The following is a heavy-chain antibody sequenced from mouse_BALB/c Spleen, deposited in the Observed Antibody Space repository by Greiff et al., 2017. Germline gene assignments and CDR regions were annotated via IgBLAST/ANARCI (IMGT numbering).Heavy chain of an antibody. CDR3: ARRGDYDGEAWFAY. CDR2: IDPANGNT. CDR1: GFNIKDTY. V-gene: IGHV14-3*02. D-gene: IGHD2-4*01. Sequence: EVQLQQSGAELVKPGASVKLSCTASGFNIKDTYMHWVQQRPEQGLEWIGRIDPANGNTKYDPKFQGKATITADTSSNTAYLQLSSLTSEDTAVYYCARRGDYDGEAWFAYWGQGTLVTVSA. J-gene: IGHJ3*01.